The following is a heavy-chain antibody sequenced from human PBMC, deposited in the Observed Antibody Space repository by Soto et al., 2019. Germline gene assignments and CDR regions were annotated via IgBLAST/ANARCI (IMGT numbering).Heavy chain of an antibody. CDR3: ARKTYGDDGYLDF. J-gene: IGHJ4*02. CDR1: GDSISSFY. CDR2: IYYTGST. V-gene: IGHV4-59*08. Sequence: QVQLQESGPGLVKPSETLSLTCTVSGDSISSFYWSWIRQPPGKGLEYIGYIYYTGSTNYNPSLKGRVTLSVDTSKNQFSLELSSVTAADTAVYYCARKTYGDDGYLDFWGQGSLVTVSS. D-gene: IGHD4-17*01.